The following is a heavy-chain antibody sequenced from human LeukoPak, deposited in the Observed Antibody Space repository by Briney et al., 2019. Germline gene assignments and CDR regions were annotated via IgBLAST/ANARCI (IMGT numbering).Heavy chain of an antibody. CDR2: ISSSSSYI. CDR1: GFTFSSYS. D-gene: IGHD3-22*01. Sequence: KPGGSLRLSCAASGFTFSSYSMNWVRQAPGKGLEWVSSISSSSSYIYYADSVKGRFTISRDNAKNSLYLQMNSLRAEDTAVYYCARDSMGYYDSSGYYYPEYFQHWGQGTLVTVSS. CDR3: ARDSMGYYDSSGYYYPEYFQH. J-gene: IGHJ1*01. V-gene: IGHV3-21*01.